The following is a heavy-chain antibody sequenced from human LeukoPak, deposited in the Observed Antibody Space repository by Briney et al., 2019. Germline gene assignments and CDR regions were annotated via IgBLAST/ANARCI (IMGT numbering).Heavy chain of an antibody. D-gene: IGHD2-2*01. Sequence: ASVKVSCKASGYTFTSYGISWVRQAPGQGLEWMGWISAYNGNTNYAQKLQGTVTMTTDTSTSTAYMELRSLRSDDTAVYYCARDIVVVPAAPFYYYYYYMDVWGKGTTVTVSS. CDR3: ARDIVVVPAAPFYYYYYYMDV. V-gene: IGHV1-18*01. CDR1: GYTFTSYG. J-gene: IGHJ6*03. CDR2: ISAYNGNT.